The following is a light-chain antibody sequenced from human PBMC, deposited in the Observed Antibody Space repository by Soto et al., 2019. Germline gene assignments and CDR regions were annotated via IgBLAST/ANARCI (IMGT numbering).Light chain of an antibody. CDR2: TND. CDR3: AAWDDSLNGLV. CDR1: RSNIGGNS. V-gene: IGLV1-44*01. J-gene: IGLJ2*01. Sequence: QAVVTQPPSVSGTPGQRVTMSCSGSRSNIGGNSVDWYQQLPGTAPKLLIYTNDRRPSGVPDRFSGSKSCTSASLDISGRRSDDGADYYYAAWDDSLNGLVFGGGTELTVL.